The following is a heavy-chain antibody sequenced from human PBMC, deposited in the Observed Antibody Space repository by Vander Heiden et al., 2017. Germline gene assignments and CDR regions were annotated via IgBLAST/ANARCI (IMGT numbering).Heavy chain of an antibody. Sequence: QVQQQESGPGLVRPSETLSLTCAVSGGSMGNYYWTWLRQPAGKALEWLGRTYTGGSTNYNPSLKSRVTMSVATSKNQFSLKLTSVTAADTAVYYCVGNYYDSRGYYFIDSWGQGTLVTVS. J-gene: IGHJ4*02. V-gene: IGHV4-4*07. CDR2: TYTGGST. CDR3: VGNYYDSRGYYFIDS. CDR1: GGSMGNYY. D-gene: IGHD3-22*01.